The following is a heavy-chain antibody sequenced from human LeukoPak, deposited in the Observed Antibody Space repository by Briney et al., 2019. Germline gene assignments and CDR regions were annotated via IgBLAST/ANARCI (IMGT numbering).Heavy chain of an antibody. V-gene: IGHV4-59*01. CDR2: IYYSGST. D-gene: IGHD1-26*01. J-gene: IGHJ4*02. CDR1: GDSFSYFY. CDR3: ARSRYVGATFDY. Sequence: SETLSLTCTVSGDSFSYFYWSWIRQPPGKGLEWIGYIYYSGSTNYNPSLKSRVTISVDTSKNQFSLKLSSVTAADTAVYYCARSRYVGATFDYWGQGTLVTVSS.